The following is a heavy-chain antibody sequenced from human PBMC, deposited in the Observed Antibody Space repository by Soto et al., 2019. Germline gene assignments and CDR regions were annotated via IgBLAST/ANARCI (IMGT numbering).Heavy chain of an antibody. Sequence: QVQLVQSGAEVKKPGASVKVSCKASGYTFSTYGFSWVRQAPGQGLEWMGWIGADNGDTNYAQNFQGRVTMTTDTSTTTSYMELRSLTSDDTAVYFCARDWKGAEGFDPWGQGTLVTFSS. CDR3: ARDWKGAEGFDP. D-gene: IGHD1-1*01. J-gene: IGHJ5*02. CDR1: GYTFSTYG. CDR2: IGADNGDT. V-gene: IGHV1-18*01.